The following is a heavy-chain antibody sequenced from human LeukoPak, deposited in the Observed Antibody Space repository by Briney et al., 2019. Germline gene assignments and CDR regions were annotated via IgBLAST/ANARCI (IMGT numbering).Heavy chain of an antibody. CDR3: ARDSERSSSFAFDI. D-gene: IGHD2-2*01. CDR1: GFTFSSHW. V-gene: IGHV3-7*01. J-gene: IGHJ3*02. Sequence: GGSLRLSCTASGFTFSSHWMSWVRQAPGKGLEWVANINLDGSEKYYVDSLMGRFAVSRDNAKNSLYLQTNSLRAEDTAVYFCARDSERSSSFAFDIWGQGTMVTVSS. CDR2: INLDGSEK.